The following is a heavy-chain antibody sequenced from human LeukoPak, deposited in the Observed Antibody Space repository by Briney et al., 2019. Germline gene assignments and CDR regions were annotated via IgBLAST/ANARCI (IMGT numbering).Heavy chain of an antibody. CDR1: GGSINGYY. CDR2: IYNSESI. D-gene: IGHD6-13*01. V-gene: IGHV4-4*07. CDR3: ARDRSSSYTRDWFDP. J-gene: IGHJ5*02. Sequence: PSETLSLTCTASGGSINGYYWSWIRQPAGKGLEWIGRIYNSESINYNPSLKSRVTMSIDTSKYQFSLKLNSVTAADTAVYYCARDRSSSYTRDWFDPWGQGALVTVSS.